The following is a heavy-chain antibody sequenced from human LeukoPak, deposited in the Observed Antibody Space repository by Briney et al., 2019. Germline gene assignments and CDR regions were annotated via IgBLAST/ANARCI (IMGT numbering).Heavy chain of an antibody. CDR1: GGSISSSSYY. Sequence: SETLSLTCTVSGGSISSSSYYWGWIRQPPGKGLEWIGSIYYSGSTYYNPSLKSRVTISVDTSKNQFSLKLSSVTAADTAVYYCARQYSSSSFDYCGQGTLVTVSS. CDR3: ARQYSSSSFDY. CDR2: IYYSGST. D-gene: IGHD6-6*01. V-gene: IGHV4-39*01. J-gene: IGHJ4*02.